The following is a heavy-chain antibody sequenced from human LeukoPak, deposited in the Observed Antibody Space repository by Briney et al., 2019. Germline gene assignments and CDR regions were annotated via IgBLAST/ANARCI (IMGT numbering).Heavy chain of an antibody. J-gene: IGHJ6*03. D-gene: IGHD3-3*01. Sequence: GGSLRLSCAASGFTFSSYSMNWVRQAPGKGLEWVSYISSSSSTIYYADSVKGRFTISRDNAKNSLYLQMNSLRAEDTAVYYCASNLADVLRFLEWLSSNMDVWGKGTTVTVSS. CDR1: GFTFSSYS. CDR2: ISSSSSTI. V-gene: IGHV3-48*01. CDR3: ASNLADVLRFLEWLSSNMDV.